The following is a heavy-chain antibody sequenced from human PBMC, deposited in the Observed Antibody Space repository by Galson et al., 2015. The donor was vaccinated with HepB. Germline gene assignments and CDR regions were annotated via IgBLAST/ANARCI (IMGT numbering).Heavy chain of an antibody. CDR2: IWYDGSNK. Sequence: SLRLSCAASGFTFSSYGMHWVRQAPGKGLEWVAVIWYDGSNKYYADSVKGRFTISRDNSKNTLYLQMNSLRAEDTAVYYCARGGSYYYYYSMDVWGQGTTVTVSS. J-gene: IGHJ6*02. CDR1: GFTFSSYG. CDR3: ARGGSYYYYYSMDV. D-gene: IGHD1-26*01. V-gene: IGHV3-33*08.